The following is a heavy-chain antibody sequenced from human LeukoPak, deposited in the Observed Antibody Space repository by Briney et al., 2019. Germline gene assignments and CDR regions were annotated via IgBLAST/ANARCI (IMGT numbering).Heavy chain of an antibody. J-gene: IGHJ3*02. D-gene: IGHD1-26*01. CDR2: INPNSGGT. CDR3: AGGRSGSYYFTQADAFDI. V-gene: IGHV1-2*02. Sequence: ASVKVSCKASGYTFTGYYMHWVRQAPGQGLEWMGWINPNSGGTNYAQKFQGRVTMTRDTSISTAYMELSRLRSDDTAAYYCAGGRSGSYYFTQADAFDIWGQGTMVTVSS. CDR1: GYTFTGYY.